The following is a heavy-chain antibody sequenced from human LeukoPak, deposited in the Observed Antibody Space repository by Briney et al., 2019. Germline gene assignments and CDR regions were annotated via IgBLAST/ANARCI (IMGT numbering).Heavy chain of an antibody. D-gene: IGHD5-12*01. J-gene: IGHJ4*02. V-gene: IGHV1-69*13. CDR3: ASGGYDREPLFDY. CDR2: IIPIFGTA. Sequence: GASVKVSCKASGGTFSSYAISWVRQAPGQGLEWMGGIIPIFGTANYAQKFQGRVTITADESTSTAYMELSSPRSEDTAVYYCASGGYDREPLFDYWGQGTLVTVSS. CDR1: GGTFSSYA.